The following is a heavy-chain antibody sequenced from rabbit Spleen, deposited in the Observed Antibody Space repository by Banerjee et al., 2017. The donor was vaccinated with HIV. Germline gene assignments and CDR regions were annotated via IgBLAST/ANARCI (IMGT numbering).Heavy chain of an antibody. J-gene: IGHJ4*01. V-gene: IGHV1S40*01. CDR1: GVSFSGSSY. Sequence: VESGGDLVKPGASLTLTCIASGVSFSGSSYMCWVRQAPGKGLEWIACIDTGSSGFTYFASWVNGRFTISRSTSLATVTLQVTSLTVADTATYFCAREGGIVVAGAFNLWGQGTLVTVS. CDR2: IDTGSSGFT. CDR3: AREGGIVVAGAFNL. D-gene: IGHD4-1*01.